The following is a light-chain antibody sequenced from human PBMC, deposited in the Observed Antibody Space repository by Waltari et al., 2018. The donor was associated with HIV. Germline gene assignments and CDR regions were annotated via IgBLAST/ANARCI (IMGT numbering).Light chain of an antibody. CDR3: QQDYSSPPYT. V-gene: IGKV4-1*01. J-gene: IGKJ2*01. Sequence: DIVMTQSPDSLAVSLGERATINCKSSQPVIYTSNNKNYLAWYQQKPGQPPKLLIYWASMRDSGVPDRFSGSGSGTDFTLTISRLQTEDVAVDYCQQDYSSPPYTFGQGTKLEIK. CDR1: QPVIYTSNNKNY. CDR2: WAS.